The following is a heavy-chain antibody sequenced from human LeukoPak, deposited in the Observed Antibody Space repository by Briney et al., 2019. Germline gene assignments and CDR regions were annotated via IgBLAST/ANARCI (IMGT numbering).Heavy chain of an antibody. D-gene: IGHD3-22*01. CDR3: AKGSYYDSSGSFYFDY. CDR1: GFTFSSYA. Sequence: GGSLRLSCAASGFTFSSYAMSWVRQAPGKGLEWVSGISGSGDNTYYADSVKGRFTISRDNSKNTLYVQVNSLGTVDTAAYYCAKGSYYDSSGSFYFDYWGQGTLVTVSS. CDR2: ISGSGDNT. J-gene: IGHJ4*02. V-gene: IGHV3-23*01.